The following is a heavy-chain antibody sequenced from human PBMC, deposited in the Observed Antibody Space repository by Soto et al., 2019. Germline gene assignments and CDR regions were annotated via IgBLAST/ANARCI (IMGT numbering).Heavy chain of an antibody. V-gene: IGHV3-30-3*01. CDR3: ARSPIPSRPAWFDP. CDR2: ISFDGGNK. D-gene: IGHD6-6*01. Sequence: QVQLVESGGGVVQPGTSLRLSFAASGFTFRNYAMHWVRQAPGKGLEWVAVISFDGGNKIYPDSVKGRFTISRDNSRDTLYLQMNSLRAEDTAVYFCARSPIPSRPAWFDPWGQGPLFTVSS. J-gene: IGHJ5*02. CDR1: GFTFRNYA.